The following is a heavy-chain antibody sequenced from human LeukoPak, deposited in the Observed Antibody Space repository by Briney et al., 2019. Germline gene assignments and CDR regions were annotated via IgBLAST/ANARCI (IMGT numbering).Heavy chain of an antibody. CDR2: ISYDGSNK. J-gene: IGHJ4*02. Sequence: GGSLRLSCAASGFTFSNYGMHWVRQAPGKGLEWVAVISYDGSNKYYADSVKGRFTISRDNSKNTLYLQMNSLRAEDTAVYYCAKDRGYIVATTLDYWGQGTLVTVSS. D-gene: IGHD5-12*01. CDR3: AKDRGYIVATTLDY. CDR1: GFTFSNYG. V-gene: IGHV3-30*18.